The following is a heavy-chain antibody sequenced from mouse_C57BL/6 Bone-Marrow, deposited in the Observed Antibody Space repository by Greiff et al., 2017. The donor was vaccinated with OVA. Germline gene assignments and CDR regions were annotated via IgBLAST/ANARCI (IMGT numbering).Heavy chain of an antibody. D-gene: IGHD2-4*01. J-gene: IGHJ3*01. CDR2: IWTGGGT. CDR1: GFSLTSYA. Sequence: VQLVESGPGLVAPSQSLSITCTVSGFSLTSYAISWVRQPPGKGLEWLGVIWTGGGTNYNSALKSRLSISKDNSKSQVFLKMNSLQTDDTARYYCARSSPLYYDYDWFAYWGQGTLVTVSA. V-gene: IGHV2-9-1*01. CDR3: ARSSPLYYDYDWFAY.